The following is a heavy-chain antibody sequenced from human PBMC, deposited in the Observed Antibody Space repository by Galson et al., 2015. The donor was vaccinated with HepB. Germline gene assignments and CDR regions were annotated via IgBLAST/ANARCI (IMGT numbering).Heavy chain of an antibody. CDR1: GFTFSSYA. V-gene: IGHV3-23*01. CDR3: AKASRGSSWYADY. Sequence: SLRLSCAASGFTFSSYAMSWVRQAPGKGLEWVSAISGSGGSTYYADSVKGRFTISRDNSKNTLYLQMNSLRAEDTAVYYCAKASRGSSWYADYWGQGTLVTVSS. CDR2: ISGSGGST. D-gene: IGHD6-13*01. J-gene: IGHJ4*02.